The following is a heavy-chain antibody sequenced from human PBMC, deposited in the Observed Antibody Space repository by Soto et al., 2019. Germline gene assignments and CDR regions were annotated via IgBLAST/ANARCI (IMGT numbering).Heavy chain of an antibody. CDR1: GGTFSSYA. J-gene: IGHJ4*02. V-gene: IGHV1-69*13. CDR3: ARVPVTNYDILTGYYED. D-gene: IGHD3-9*01. CDR2: IIPIFGTA. Sequence: ASVKVSCKASGGTFSSYAISWVRQAPGQGLEWMGGIIPIFGTANYAQKFQGRVTITADESTSTAYMELSSLRSEDTAVYYCARVPVTNYDILTGYYEDWGQGTLVTVSS.